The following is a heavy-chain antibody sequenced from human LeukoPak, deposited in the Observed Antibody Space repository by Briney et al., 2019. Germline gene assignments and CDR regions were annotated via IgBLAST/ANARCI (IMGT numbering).Heavy chain of an antibody. J-gene: IGHJ4*02. CDR1: GYTFSSYA. CDR2: ISYDGSNK. V-gene: IGHV3-30*04. D-gene: IGHD5-18*01. Sequence: GGSLRLSCAASGYTFSSYATHWVRQAPGTGLERVSFISYDGSNKYYADSVKGRFTISRDNSKNTLYLQMNSLRPEDTALYYCARGGYRYGYVFDYWGQGTLVTVSS. CDR3: ARGGYRYGYVFDY.